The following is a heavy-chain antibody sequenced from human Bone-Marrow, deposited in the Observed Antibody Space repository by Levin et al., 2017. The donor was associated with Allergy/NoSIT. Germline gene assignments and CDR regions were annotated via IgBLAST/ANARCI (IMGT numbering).Heavy chain of an antibody. CDR1: GFTFSNYA. Sequence: PGGSLRLSCAASGFTFSNYAMSWVRQAPGKGLEWVSFISGGGGGSTFYADSVKGRFTISRDDSKNTLLLQMNSLRAEDTAVYYCARASKGGFDYWGQGTLVTVSS. V-gene: IGHV3-23*01. CDR2: ISGGGGGST. D-gene: IGHD3-16*01. J-gene: IGHJ4*02. CDR3: ARASKGGFDY.